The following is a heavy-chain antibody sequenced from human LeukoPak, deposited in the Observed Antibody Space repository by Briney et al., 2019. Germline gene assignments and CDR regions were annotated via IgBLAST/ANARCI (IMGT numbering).Heavy chain of an antibody. CDR3: ARDLPYYYDSSGYVGGYYFDY. CDR1: GFTISSNY. CDR2: ISSSSSYI. J-gene: IGHJ4*02. D-gene: IGHD3-22*01. V-gene: IGHV3-21*01. Sequence: PGGSLRLSCAASGFTISSNYMSWVRQAPGKGLEWVSSISSSSSYIYYADSVKGRFTISRDNAKNSLYLQMNSPRVEDTAVYYCARDLPYYYDSSGYVGGYYFDYWGQGTLVTVSS.